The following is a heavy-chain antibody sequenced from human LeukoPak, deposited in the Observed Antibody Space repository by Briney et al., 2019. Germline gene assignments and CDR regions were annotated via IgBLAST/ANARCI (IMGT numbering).Heavy chain of an antibody. Sequence: PGGSLRLSCAASGFTFNTYNMNWVRQAPGKGLEWVSFISGSGRYIYYADSLKGRFTISRDYANNSLYLQMNRLRAEDTAVYYCARGGIGRQRRDSCDIGPRGTRDTVSS. CDR3: ARGGIGRQRRDSCDI. D-gene: IGHD6-13*01. CDR2: ISGSGRYI. V-gene: IGHV3-21*01. J-gene: IGHJ3*02. CDR1: GFTFNTYN.